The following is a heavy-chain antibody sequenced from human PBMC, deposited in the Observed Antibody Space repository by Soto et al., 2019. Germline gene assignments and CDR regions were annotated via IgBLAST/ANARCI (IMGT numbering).Heavy chain of an antibody. CDR3: AKDLQYHDFWSGYYNRFNSYYYYGMDV. CDR2: ISYDGSNK. J-gene: IGHJ6*02. V-gene: IGHV3-30*18. D-gene: IGHD3-3*01. CDR1: GFTFSSYG. Sequence: PGGSLRLSCAASGFTFSSYGMHWVRQAPGKGLEWVAVISYDGSNKYYADSVKGRFTISRDNSKTTLYLQMNSLRAEDTAVYYCAKDLQYHDFWSGYYNRFNSYYYYGMDVWGQGTTVTVS.